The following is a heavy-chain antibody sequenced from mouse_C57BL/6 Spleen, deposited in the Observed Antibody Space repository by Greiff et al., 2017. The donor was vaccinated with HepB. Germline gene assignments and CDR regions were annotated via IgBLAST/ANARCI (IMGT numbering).Heavy chain of an antibody. J-gene: IGHJ3*01. CDR3: ARRDDGYLFAY. CDR2: IDPSDSYT. D-gene: IGHD2-3*01. V-gene: IGHV1-69*01. CDR1: GYTFTSYW. Sequence: QVQLQQPGAELVMPGASVKLSCKASGYTFTSYWMHWVKQRPGQGLEWIGEIDPSDSYTNYNQKFKGKSTLTVDKSSSTAYMQLSSLTSEDSAVYYCARRDDGYLFAYWGQGTLVTVSA.